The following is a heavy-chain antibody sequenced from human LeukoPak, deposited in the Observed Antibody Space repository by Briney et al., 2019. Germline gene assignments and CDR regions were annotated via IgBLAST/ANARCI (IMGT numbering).Heavy chain of an antibody. J-gene: IGHJ4*02. CDR2: IYHSGST. CDR1: GGSISSGGYY. CDR3: ARAVLSIFLEAVAGTSLDY. Sequence: PSQTLSHTCTVSGGSISSGGYYWSWIRQAPGKGLEWIGYIYHSGSTYYNPSLKSRVTISVDRSKNQFSLRLSSVTAADTAVYYCARAVLSIFLEAVAGTSLDYWGQGTLVTVSS. V-gene: IGHV4-30-2*01. D-gene: IGHD6-19*01.